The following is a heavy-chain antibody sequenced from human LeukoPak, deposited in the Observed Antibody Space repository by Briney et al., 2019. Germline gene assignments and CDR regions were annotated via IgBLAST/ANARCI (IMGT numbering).Heavy chain of an antibody. D-gene: IGHD6-13*01. CDR2: IYYSGST. CDR3: ARCGSSWYLGWDYYYGMDV. V-gene: IGHV4-31*03. J-gene: IGHJ6*02. Sequence: ASETLSLTCTVSGGSISSGGYYWSWIRQHPGKGLEWIGYIYYSGSTYYNPSLKSRVTISVDTSKNQFSLKLSSVTAADTAVYYCARCGSSWYLGWDYYYGMDVWGQGTTVTVSS. CDR1: GGSISSGGYY.